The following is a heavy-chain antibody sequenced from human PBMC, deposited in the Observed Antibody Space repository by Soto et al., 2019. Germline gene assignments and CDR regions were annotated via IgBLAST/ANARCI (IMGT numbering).Heavy chain of an antibody. CDR3: AREVQLRKAVPSKYYYGMDV. CDR1: GGSISSYY. CDR2: IYYSGST. V-gene: IGHV4-59*12. J-gene: IGHJ6*02. Sequence: SETLSLTCTVSGGSISSYYWSWIRQPPGKGLEWIGYIYYSGSTNYNPSLKSRVTISVDTSKNQFSLKLSSVTAADTAVYYCAREVQLRKAVPSKYYYGMDVWGQGTTVTVSS. D-gene: IGHD1-26*01.